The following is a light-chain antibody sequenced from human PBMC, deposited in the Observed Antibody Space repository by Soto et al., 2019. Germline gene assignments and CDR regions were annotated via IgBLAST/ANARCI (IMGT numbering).Light chain of an antibody. CDR2: DVT. Sequence: QSVLTQPRSVSGSPGQSVTISCTGTSSDIGVSRSVSWYQQHPGKAPKLIISDVTKRPSGVPYRFSGSKSGNTASLTISGLQADDEADYYCCSYEGRFFFGTGTKLTDL. J-gene: IGLJ1*01. CDR3: CSYEGRFF. V-gene: IGLV2-11*01. CDR1: SSDIGVSRS.